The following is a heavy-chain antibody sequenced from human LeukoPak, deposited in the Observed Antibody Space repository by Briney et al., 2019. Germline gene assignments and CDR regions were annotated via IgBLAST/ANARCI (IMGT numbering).Heavy chain of an antibody. D-gene: IGHD3-16*01. V-gene: IGHV4-4*02. J-gene: IGHJ6*02. CDR2: VDHSGRT. CDR1: GGSISGDNW. Sequence: PSGTLSLTCAVSGGSISGDNWWSWVRQAPGKGLEWIGKVDHSGRTNYNPSLKSRVTISEDKSKNQFSLKLSSVTAADTAVYYCAKHVTSVSRLYPYYGTDVWGQGTSVT. CDR3: AKHVTSVSRLYPYYGTDV.